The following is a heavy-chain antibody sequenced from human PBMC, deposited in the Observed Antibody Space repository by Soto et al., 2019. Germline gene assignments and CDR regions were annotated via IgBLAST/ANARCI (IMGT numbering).Heavy chain of an antibody. J-gene: IGHJ6*03. Sequence: SVKVSCKASGGTFSSYTISWVRQAPGQGLEWMGRIIPILGIASYAQKFQGRVTITADTSTSTAYMELRGLRSDDTAVYYCARVRQLVGYFYYDMDVWGKGTTVTVSS. CDR1: GGTFSSYT. CDR3: ARVRQLVGYFYYDMDV. D-gene: IGHD6-6*01. CDR2: IIPILGIA. V-gene: IGHV1-69*02.